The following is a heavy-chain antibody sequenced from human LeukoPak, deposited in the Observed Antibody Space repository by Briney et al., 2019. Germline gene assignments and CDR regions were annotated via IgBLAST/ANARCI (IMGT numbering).Heavy chain of an antibody. CDR1: GESINPYY. Sequence: SETLSLTCTVSGESINPYYWNWIRQPAGKGLEWIGHIYKSGSTNYNPSLKSRVTMSLDTSKNQFSLTLRSVTAADTAVYFCARSFLDYMDVWGKGTTVTVSS. CDR2: IYKSGST. CDR3: ARSFLDYMDV. D-gene: IGHD2/OR15-2a*01. V-gene: IGHV4-4*07. J-gene: IGHJ6*03.